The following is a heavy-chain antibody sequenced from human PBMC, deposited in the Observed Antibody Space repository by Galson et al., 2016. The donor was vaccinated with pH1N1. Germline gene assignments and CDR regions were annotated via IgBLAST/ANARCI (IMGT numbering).Heavy chain of an antibody. J-gene: IGHJ3*01. CDR1: GGTFSNCA. CDR2: ISPIFGSI. Sequence: SVKVSCKASGGTFSNCAISWVRQAPGQGLEWMGGISPIFGSINYAQRLQGRVAMTTDTSTSTAYMELRSLRSDDTAVYFCARGAVMNAFADWGQGTMVTVSS. D-gene: IGHD3-16*01. V-gene: IGHV1-69*05. CDR3: ARGAVMNAFAD.